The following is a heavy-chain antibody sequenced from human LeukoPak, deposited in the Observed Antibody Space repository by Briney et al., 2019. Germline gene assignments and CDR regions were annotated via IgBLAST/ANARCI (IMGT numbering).Heavy chain of an antibody. D-gene: IGHD6-13*01. Sequence: PGGSLRLSCAASGFTVSSNYMSWVRQAPGKGLGGVSVIYSGGSTYYADSVKGRFTISRDNSKNTLYLQMNSLRAEDTAVYYCARDAAAGDGFDYWGQGTLVTVSS. CDR3: ARDAAAGDGFDY. CDR2: IYSGGST. V-gene: IGHV3-53*01. CDR1: GFTVSSNY. J-gene: IGHJ4*02.